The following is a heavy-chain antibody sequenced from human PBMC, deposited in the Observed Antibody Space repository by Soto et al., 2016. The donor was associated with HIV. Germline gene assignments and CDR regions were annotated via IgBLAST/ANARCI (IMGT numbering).Heavy chain of an antibody. J-gene: IGHJ4*02. D-gene: IGHD3-9*01. CDR3: ARGGTYDILTGYYNVGLDY. Sequence: VHLVESGGGLVQPGGSLRLSCAASGFTFSTYWMHWVRQAPGKGLVWVSRINSDGSSTSYADSVKGRFTISRDNAKNTLYLQMNSLRAEDTAVYYCARGGTYDILTGYYNVGLDYWGQGTLVTVSS. V-gene: IGHV3-74*01. CDR1: GFTFSTYW. CDR2: INSDGSST.